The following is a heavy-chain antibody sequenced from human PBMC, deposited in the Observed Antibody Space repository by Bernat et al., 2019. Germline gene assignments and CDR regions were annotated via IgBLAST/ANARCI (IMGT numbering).Heavy chain of an antibody. Sequence: EVQLVESGGGLVQPGGSLRLSCAASGFTVSSNYMTWVRQAPGKGLGWVSVIYSGGNTYYADALKGRFSVSRDNSKNTLYLQMTSLGAEDTAVYYCARVPSGYDSAHWGQGTLVTVSS. V-gene: IGHV3-66*01. CDR2: IYSGGNT. J-gene: IGHJ4*02. CDR1: GFTVSSNY. CDR3: ARVPSGYDSAH. D-gene: IGHD5-12*01.